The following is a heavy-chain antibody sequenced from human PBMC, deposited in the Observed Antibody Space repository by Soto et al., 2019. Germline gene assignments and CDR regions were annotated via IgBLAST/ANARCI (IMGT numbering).Heavy chain of an antibody. D-gene: IGHD6-13*01. CDR3: GRGPSPRAPAGGTPYYYAMDV. CDR1: GYDFTAYD. J-gene: IGHJ6*02. Sequence: ASVKVSCKASGYDFTAYDINWVRQASGQGLEWMGWMNPINGATGTARRFQGRVSLSRNTATGTAYLELTSLRSDDTAVYYCGRGPSPRAPAGGTPYYYAMDVWGQGTTVTVS. V-gene: IGHV1-8*02. CDR2: MNPINGAT.